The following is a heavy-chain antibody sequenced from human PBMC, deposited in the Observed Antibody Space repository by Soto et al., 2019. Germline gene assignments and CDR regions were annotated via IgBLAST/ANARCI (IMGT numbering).Heavy chain of an antibody. D-gene: IGHD5-12*01. CDR3: ASVAI. V-gene: IGHV3-7*01. Sequence: EVQLVESGGGLLQPGGSLRLSCAASGFTFSNYWMSWVRQAPGKGLEWVANIKQDGTEKNYVDSVRGRFTISRDNAKNSLDLQMNSLTAEATAVYYCASVAIWGQGTLVTVSS. J-gene: IGHJ4*02. CDR2: IKQDGTEK. CDR1: GFTFSNYW.